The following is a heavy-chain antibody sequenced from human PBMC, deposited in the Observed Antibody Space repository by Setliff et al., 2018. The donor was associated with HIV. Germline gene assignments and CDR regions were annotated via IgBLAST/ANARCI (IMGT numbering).Heavy chain of an antibody. CDR1: GFTFISYG. V-gene: IGHV3-23*01. CDR3: ARSVIGYYYYGMDV. CDR2: ISAGGGST. D-gene: IGHD3-10*01. J-gene: IGHJ6*02. Sequence: GGSLRLSCAVSGFTFISYGMYWVRQAPGKGLEWVSTISAGGGSTCYADSAKGRFTISRDNSKNTLYLQMNSLRAEDTAVYYCARSVIGYYYYGMDVWGQGTLVTVSS.